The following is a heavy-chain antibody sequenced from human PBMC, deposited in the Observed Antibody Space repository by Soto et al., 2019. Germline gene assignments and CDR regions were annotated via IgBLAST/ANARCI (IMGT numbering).Heavy chain of an antibody. CDR2: ISYDGSLQ. CDR3: VSDRGYGHASAPYS. V-gene: IGHV3-30*13. J-gene: IGHJ4*02. Sequence: QAQLVESGGGVVQPGRSLRLSCAASGFAFSSYGMHWVRQAPGTGLEWVAVISYDGSLQHYADSVKGRFTISRDNSKNRVLLEICSLRAEDTAVYYWVSDRGYGHASAPYSWGQGTLVSVSS. CDR1: GFAFSSYG. D-gene: IGHD5-18*01.